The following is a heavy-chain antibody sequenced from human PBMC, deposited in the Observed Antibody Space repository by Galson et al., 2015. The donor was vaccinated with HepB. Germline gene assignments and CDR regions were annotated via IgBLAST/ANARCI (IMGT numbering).Heavy chain of an antibody. D-gene: IGHD3-10*01. V-gene: IGHV1-69*04. CDR1: GGTFSSYT. Sequence: SVKVSCKASGGTFSSYTISWVRQAPGQGLEWMGRIIPILGIANYAQKFQGRVTITADKSTSTAYMELSSLRSEDTAVYYCARDTGFSYYGSGSSDYWGQGTLVTVSS. CDR3: ARDTGFSYYGSGSSDY. J-gene: IGHJ4*02. CDR2: IIPILGIA.